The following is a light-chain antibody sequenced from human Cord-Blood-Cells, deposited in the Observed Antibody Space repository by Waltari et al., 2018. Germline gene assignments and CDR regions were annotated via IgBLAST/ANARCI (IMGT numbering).Light chain of an antibody. J-gene: IGLJ2*01. V-gene: IGLV2-14*01. CDR1: SSDVGGYNY. Sequence: QSALTQPASVSGSPGQSITISCTGTSSDVGGYNYVPWYQQHPGKAPKLMIYDVSNRPAGVSNRFSGSKSGNTASLTISGLQAEDEADYYCSSYTSSREVVFGGGTKLTVL. CDR2: DVS. CDR3: SSYTSSREVV.